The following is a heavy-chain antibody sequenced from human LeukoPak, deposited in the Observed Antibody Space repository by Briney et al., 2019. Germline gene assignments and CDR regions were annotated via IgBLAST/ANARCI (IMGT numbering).Heavy chain of an antibody. CDR1: GGSVSSGSYY. Sequence: PSETLSLTCTVSGGSVSSGSYYWSWIRQPPGKGLEWIGYIYYSGSTNYNPSLKSRVTISVDTSKNQFSLKLSSVTAADTAVYYCARGPAAPIAAAGFPVDPWGQGTLVTVSS. J-gene: IGHJ5*02. CDR2: IYYSGST. CDR3: ARGPAAPIAAAGFPVDP. V-gene: IGHV4-61*01. D-gene: IGHD6-13*01.